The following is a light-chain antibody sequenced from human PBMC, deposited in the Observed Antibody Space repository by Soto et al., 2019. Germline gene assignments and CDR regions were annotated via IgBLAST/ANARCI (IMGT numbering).Light chain of an antibody. V-gene: IGKV3-20*01. CDR2: VAS. CDR1: QSVSSSY. CDR3: QQYCSSPLT. Sequence: EIVLTQSPGTLSLSPGARATLSCRASQSVSSSYLAWYQQKPGQAPRLLIYVASSRATGIPDRFSGSGSGTDFTLTISRLEPEDVAVYDCQQYCSSPLTFGGGTKVEIK. J-gene: IGKJ4*01.